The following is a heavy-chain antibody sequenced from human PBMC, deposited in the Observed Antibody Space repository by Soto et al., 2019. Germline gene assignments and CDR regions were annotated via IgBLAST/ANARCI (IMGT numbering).Heavy chain of an antibody. J-gene: IGHJ4*02. D-gene: IGHD2-15*01. CDR2: IKQDGSEK. CDR1: GFTFSRYW. Sequence: EVQLVESGGGLVQPGGSLRLSCAASGFTFSRYWMTWVRQAPGKGLEWVANIKQDGSEKYYVDSVKGRFTISRDNAKNSLYLQMNSLRAEDTAVYYCATVVVVAASPPYYFDYWGQGTLVTVSS. CDR3: ATVVVVAASPPYYFDY. V-gene: IGHV3-7*01.